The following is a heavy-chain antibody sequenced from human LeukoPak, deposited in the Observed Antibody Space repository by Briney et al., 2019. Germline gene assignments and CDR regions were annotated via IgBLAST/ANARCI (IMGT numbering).Heavy chain of an antibody. J-gene: IGHJ4*02. CDR1: GFTFRSYA. Sequence: PGGSLRLSCAASGFTFRSYAMHWVRQAPVKGLEWVAVISFDGSNKYYADSVKGRFTISRDNSKNTLYLQMDRQRVEDTAVYYCTRDHNRRLGELSLLDYWGQGTLVTVSS. CDR3: TRDHNRRLGELSLLDY. V-gene: IGHV3-30*04. CDR2: ISFDGSNK. D-gene: IGHD3-16*02.